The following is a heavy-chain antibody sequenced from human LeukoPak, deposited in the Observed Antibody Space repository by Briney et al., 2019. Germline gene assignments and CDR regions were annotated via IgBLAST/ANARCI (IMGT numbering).Heavy chain of an antibody. V-gene: IGHV4-30-4*08. J-gene: IGHJ5*02. CDR3: ASGYGSGWFDR. CDR1: GGSINRGY. CDR2: TLYSGST. D-gene: IGHD5-18*01. Sequence: SETLSLTCTVSGGSINRGYWSWVRQHPGKGLEWIGHTLYSGSTFYDPSLKSRLTISLDTSKNQFSLKLTSVTAADTAVYYCASGYGSGWFDRWGQGTLVSVSS.